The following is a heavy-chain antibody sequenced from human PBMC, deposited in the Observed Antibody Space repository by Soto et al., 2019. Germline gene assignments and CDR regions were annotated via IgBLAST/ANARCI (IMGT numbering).Heavy chain of an antibody. CDR2: LSGNAEST. J-gene: IGHJ4*02. CDR1: GFTFSSYA. D-gene: IGHD4-4*01. CDR3: SRSHDYNYGGSGGQTDY. V-gene: IGHV3-23*01. Sequence: GSLRLSCAASGFTFSSYALSWVRQAPGKGLEWVSGLSGNAESTYDADSVRGRFIISRDNSNNTLFLQMNSLRAEDTAVYYFSRSHDYNYGGSGGQTDYWGRGTLVTVSS.